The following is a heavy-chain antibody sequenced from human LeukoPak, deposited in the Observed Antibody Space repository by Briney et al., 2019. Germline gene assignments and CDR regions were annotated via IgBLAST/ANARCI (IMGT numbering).Heavy chain of an antibody. CDR3: ARGISGGSHYYFDY. V-gene: IGHV3-48*01. CDR1: GFTFSSYT. Sequence: PGGSLRLSCTASGFTFSSYTMNWVRQAPGKGLEWVSYISGSTSTTHYADSVKGRFTISRVNAKNSLYLQMNSLRAEDTAVYYCARGISGGSHYYFDYWGQGTLVTVSS. CDR2: ISGSTSTT. D-gene: IGHD2-15*01. J-gene: IGHJ4*02.